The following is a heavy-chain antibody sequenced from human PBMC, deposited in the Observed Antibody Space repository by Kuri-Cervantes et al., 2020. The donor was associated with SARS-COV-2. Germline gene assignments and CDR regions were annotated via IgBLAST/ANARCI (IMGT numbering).Heavy chain of an antibody. CDR2: MSWNSNNI. V-gene: IGHV3-9*01. Sequence: SLKISCAASGFTFDDYAMHWVRQAPGKGLEWVSGMSWNSNNIGYADSVKGRFTVSRDNARNSLYLQMNSLRPEDTAVYYCAKVETANLDYWGQGTLVTVSS. D-gene: IGHD3-3*01. CDR1: GFTFDDYA. J-gene: IGHJ4*02. CDR3: AKVETANLDY.